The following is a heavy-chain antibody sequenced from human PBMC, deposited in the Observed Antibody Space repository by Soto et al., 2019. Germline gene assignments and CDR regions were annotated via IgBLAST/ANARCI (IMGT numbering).Heavy chain of an antibody. CDR1: GGSISSGGYS. CDR2: IYHSGST. J-gene: IGHJ3*02. Sequence: QLQLQESGSGLVKPSQTLSLTCAVSGGSISSGGYSWSWIRQPPGKGLEWIGYIYHSGSTYYNPSLKSRVTISVDRSKNQFSLKLSSVTAADTAVYYCARDQRGYYDSSGYSWHAFDIWGQGTMVTVSS. V-gene: IGHV4-30-2*01. CDR3: ARDQRGYYDSSGYSWHAFDI. D-gene: IGHD3-22*01.